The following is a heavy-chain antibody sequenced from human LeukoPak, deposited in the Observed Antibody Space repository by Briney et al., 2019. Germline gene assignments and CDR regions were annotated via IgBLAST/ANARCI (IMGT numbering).Heavy chain of an antibody. CDR3: AKDKN. Sequence: GGPLRLSCAASEFTFSSYAMHWVRQAPGKGLEWVSTISGGGGSTYYADSVKGRFTISRDNSKNTLYLQMNSLRAEDTAVYYSAKDKNWGQGTLVTVSS. J-gene: IGHJ4*02. CDR2: ISGGGGST. V-gene: IGHV3-23*01. CDR1: EFTFSSYA.